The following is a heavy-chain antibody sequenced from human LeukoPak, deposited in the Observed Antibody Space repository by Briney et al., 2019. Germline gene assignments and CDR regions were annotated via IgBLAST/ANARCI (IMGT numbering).Heavy chain of an antibody. V-gene: IGHV3-74*01. D-gene: IGHD3-22*01. CDR2: INSDGRST. CDR1: GFTFSTYW. CDR3: ARVRYSYDSSGIDY. J-gene: IGHJ4*02. Sequence: GGSLRLSCAASGFTFSTYWMHWVRQAPGKGLVWVSRINSDGRSTSYADSVKGRFTISRDNAKNTLYLQMNSLRAEDTAVYYCARVRYSYDSSGIDYWGQGTLVTVSS.